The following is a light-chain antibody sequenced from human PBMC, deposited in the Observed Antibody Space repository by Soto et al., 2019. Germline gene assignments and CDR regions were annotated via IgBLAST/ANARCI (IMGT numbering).Light chain of an antibody. V-gene: IGKV4-1*01. CDR2: AAS. Sequence: DIVLTQSPDSLAVSLGERATINCKSSQSVLYSSNNKNYLNWYQQKPGKAPKLLIYAASSLQSGVPSRFSGSGSGTDFTLTISRGKSGNFAVYRSQHYNNRLPGKFGQGTKVDIK. CDR3: QHYNNRLPGK. CDR1: QSVLYSSNNKNY. J-gene: IGKJ1*01.